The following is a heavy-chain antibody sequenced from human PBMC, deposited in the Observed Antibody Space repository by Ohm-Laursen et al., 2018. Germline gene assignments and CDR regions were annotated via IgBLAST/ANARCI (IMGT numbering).Heavy chain of an antibody. Sequence: ASVKVSCKASGYTFTKYDINWVRQATGQGLEWMGWMNPNSGNTGYAQKFQGRVTMTRNTSISTAYMELSSLRSEDTAVYYCTRGRIAALVLRFYFYCGMDVWGQGTTVTVSS. CDR2: MNPNSGNT. CDR3: TRGRIAALVLRFYFYCGMDV. J-gene: IGHJ6*02. V-gene: IGHV1-8*01. CDR1: GYTFTKYD. D-gene: IGHD5-18*01.